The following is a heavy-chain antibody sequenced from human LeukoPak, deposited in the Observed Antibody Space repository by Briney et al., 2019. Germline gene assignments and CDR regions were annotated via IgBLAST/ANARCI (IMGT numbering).Heavy chain of an antibody. CDR3: ARGLFYGSGSFTFDY. CDR2: ISSSSSYI. Sequence: GGSLRLSCAASGFTFSSYSMNWVRQAPGKGLEWVSSISSSSSYIYYADSVKSRFTISRDNAKNSLYLQMNSLRAEDTAVYYCARGLFYGSGSFTFDYWGQGTLVTVSS. V-gene: IGHV3-21*01. CDR1: GFTFSSYS. D-gene: IGHD3-10*01. J-gene: IGHJ4*02.